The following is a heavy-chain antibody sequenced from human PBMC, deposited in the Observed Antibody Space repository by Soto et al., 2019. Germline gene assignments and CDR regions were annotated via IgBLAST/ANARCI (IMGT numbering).Heavy chain of an antibody. CDR1: GYTFTGYY. CDR3: ARDDAPITMVRGVITPVGMDV. Sequence: ASVKVSCKASGYTFTGYYMHWVRQAPGQGLEWMGWINPKSGGTNYAQKFQGWVTMTRDTSISTAYMERSRLRSDDTAVYYCARDDAPITMVRGVITPVGMDVWGQGTTVTVSS. J-gene: IGHJ6*02. V-gene: IGHV1-2*04. D-gene: IGHD3-10*01. CDR2: INPKSGGT.